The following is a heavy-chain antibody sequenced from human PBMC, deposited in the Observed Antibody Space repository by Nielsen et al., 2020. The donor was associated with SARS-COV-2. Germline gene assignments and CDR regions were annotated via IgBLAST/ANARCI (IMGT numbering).Heavy chain of an antibody. Sequence: GGSLRLSCAVSGFTFSDYYMSWIRQAPGKGLEWVSYISSSSSYTNYADSVKGRFTISRDNAKNSLYLQMNSLRAEDTAVYYCARVLGRTPWFDPWGQGTLVTVSS. CDR3: ARVLGRTPWFDP. D-gene: IGHD2/OR15-2a*01. V-gene: IGHV3-11*05. CDR1: GFTFSDYY. J-gene: IGHJ5*02. CDR2: ISSSSSYT.